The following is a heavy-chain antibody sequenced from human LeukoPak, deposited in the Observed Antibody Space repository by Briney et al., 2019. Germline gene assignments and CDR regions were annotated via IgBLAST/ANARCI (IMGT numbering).Heavy chain of an antibody. J-gene: IGHJ6*02. Sequence: GGSLRLSCAASGFTFSSYAMSWVRQAPGKGLEWVSAISGSGGSTYYADSVKGRFTISRDNSKNTLYLQMNSLRAEDTAVYYCAKHGLPLRGVTYYYYGMDVWGQGTTVTVSS. V-gene: IGHV3-23*01. CDR2: ISGSGGST. CDR3: AKHGLPLRGVTYYYYGMDV. CDR1: GFTFSSYA. D-gene: IGHD3-10*01.